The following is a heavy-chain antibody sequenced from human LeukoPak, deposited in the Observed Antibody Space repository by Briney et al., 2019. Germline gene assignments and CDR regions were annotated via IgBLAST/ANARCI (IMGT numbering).Heavy chain of an antibody. J-gene: IGHJ4*02. CDR2: TRGSGVNS. CDR1: GFTHRSYD. V-gene: IGHV3-23*01. D-gene: IGHD5-12*01. CDR3: AKEYSGYDFDY. Sequence: GGSLRLSCAASGFTHRSYDMSWVRQAPGKGLGWVAATRGSGVNSYYADSVRGRCTISRDNSQNTLYLQMDSLRAEDTALYYCAKEYSGYDFDYWGQGTLVTVSS.